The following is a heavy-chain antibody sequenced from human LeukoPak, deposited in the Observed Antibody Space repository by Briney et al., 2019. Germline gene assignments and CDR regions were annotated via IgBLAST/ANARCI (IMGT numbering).Heavy chain of an antibody. Sequence: PGGSLRLSCATSDFPVSDNYVSWVRQAPGRGLEWVSVISNDGVTDYADSVKGRFTISRDDSNDTVFLQMSSLRPEDTAVYYCGGSGSYYTPSHYWGQGTLVTVSS. CDR3: GGSGSYYTPSHY. D-gene: IGHD3-10*01. V-gene: IGHV3-53*01. J-gene: IGHJ4*02. CDR1: DFPVSDNY. CDR2: ISNDGVT.